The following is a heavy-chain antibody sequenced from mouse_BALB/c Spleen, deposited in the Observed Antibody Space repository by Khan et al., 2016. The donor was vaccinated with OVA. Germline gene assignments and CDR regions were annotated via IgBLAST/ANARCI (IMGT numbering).Heavy chain of an antibody. V-gene: IGHV2-2*01. D-gene: IGHD2-12*01. CDR3: ARNSCRYDFTY. CDR2: IWSDGRT. J-gene: IGHJ3*01. Sequence: QVQLKESGPGLVQPSQSLSITCTVSGFSLSTYGIHWVRQSPGKGLEWLGLIWSDGRTDYNVPFISRLSITKDNSKSQVFFKMNSLQPDDTAIYYCARNSCRYDFTYWGQGTLVTVSA. CDR1: GFSLSTYG.